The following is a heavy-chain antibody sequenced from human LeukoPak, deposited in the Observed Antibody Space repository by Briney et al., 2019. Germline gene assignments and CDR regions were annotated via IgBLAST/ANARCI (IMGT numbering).Heavy chain of an antibody. CDR3: ARDQWGGNYIHDAFDI. CDR2: IYTSGRT. V-gene: IGHV4-61*02. J-gene: IGHJ3*02. CDR1: GGSINSGTSY. D-gene: IGHD4-23*01. Sequence: SETLSLTCTVSGGSINSGTSYWSWIRQAAGEGLEWIGRIYTSGRTYYNPSLKSRVTISVDMSKNQFSLRLSSVTAADTAVYYCARDQWGGNYIHDAFDIWGQGTMVTVSS.